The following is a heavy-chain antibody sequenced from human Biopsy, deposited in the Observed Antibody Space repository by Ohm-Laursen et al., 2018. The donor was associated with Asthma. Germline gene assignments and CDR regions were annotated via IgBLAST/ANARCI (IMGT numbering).Heavy chain of an antibody. CDR2: THYSGST. V-gene: IGHV4-39*01. CDR1: GASIRGSGSY. J-gene: IGHJ4*02. CDR3: ASPVNRAFGGYEWAAVFDY. D-gene: IGHD5-12*01. Sequence: ETLSLTCTVSGASIRGSGSYWAWIRQAPGKGPEWIGTTHYSGSTFYKPSLRSRVTMSLDTSTNQFSLRLRSVTATDTAAYYCASPVNRAFGGYEWAAVFDYWGQGILVTVSS.